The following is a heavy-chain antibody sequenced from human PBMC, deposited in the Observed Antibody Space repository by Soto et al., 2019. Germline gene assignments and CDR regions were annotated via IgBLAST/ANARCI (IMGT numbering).Heavy chain of an antibody. V-gene: IGHV1-3*01. CDR1: GYTSTSYA. D-gene: IGHD1-26*01. Sequence: ASVKVSCKASGYTSTSYAMHWVRQAPGQRLEWMGWINAGNGNTKYSQKFQGRVTITRDTSASTAYMELSSLRSEDTAVYYCAGGGQWELLGGGYYYYYGMDVWGQGTTVTVSS. J-gene: IGHJ6*02. CDR3: AGGGQWELLGGGYYYYYGMDV. CDR2: INAGNGNT.